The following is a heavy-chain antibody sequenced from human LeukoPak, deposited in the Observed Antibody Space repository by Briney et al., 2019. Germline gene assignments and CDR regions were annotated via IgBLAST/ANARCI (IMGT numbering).Heavy chain of an antibody. CDR1: GGSTSRHN. CDR3: ASVDSSTYYSHFGY. D-gene: IGHD3-22*01. Sequence: PSQTLSLTPTVSGGSTSRHNCNSIRQPPGKGLEWIGDIYNIGSPNYNPSLTSRVTISVDTSKNQFSLKLSSVTAADTPLYYCASVDSSTYYSHFGYGGRGTLVTVSS. V-gene: IGHV4-59*11. J-gene: IGHJ4*02. CDR2: IYNIGSP.